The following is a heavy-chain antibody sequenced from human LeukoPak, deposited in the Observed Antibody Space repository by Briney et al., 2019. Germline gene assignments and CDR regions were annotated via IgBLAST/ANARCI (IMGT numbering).Heavy chain of an antibody. D-gene: IGHD3-22*01. CDR3: AREKTMIVWGMDV. Sequence: AGSLTLSCAASGFTFDDYGMSWVRQAPGKGLEWVSGINWNGGSTGYADSVKGRFTISRDNAKNSLYLQMNSLRAEDTALYYCAREKTMIVWGMDVWGKGTTVTVSS. CDR2: INWNGGST. J-gene: IGHJ6*03. CDR1: GFTFDDYG. V-gene: IGHV3-20*04.